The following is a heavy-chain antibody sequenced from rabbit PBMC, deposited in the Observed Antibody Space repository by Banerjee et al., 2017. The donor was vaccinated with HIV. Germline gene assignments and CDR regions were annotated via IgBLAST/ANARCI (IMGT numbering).Heavy chain of an antibody. Sequence: QEQLEESGGDLVKPEGSLTLTCTASGFSFSSSYWICWVRQAPGKGLEWIACIYGGSSGSTYYASWAKGRFTISSTSSTTVTLQMTSLTAADTATYFCARDGDDIGYVVATLWGQGTLVTVS. J-gene: IGHJ4*01. CDR3: ARDGDDIGYVVATL. V-gene: IGHV1S45*01. CDR2: IYGGSSGST. CDR1: GFSFSSSYW. D-gene: IGHD6-1*01.